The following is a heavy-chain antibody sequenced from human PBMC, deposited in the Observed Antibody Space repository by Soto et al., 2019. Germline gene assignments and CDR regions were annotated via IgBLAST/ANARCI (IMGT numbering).Heavy chain of an antibody. J-gene: IGHJ1*01. CDR3: STEIVSYGRHGEHRDLQ. Sequence: GGSLRLSCTASGFTFTTFSSYWMTWVRQAPGKGLEWVANIKQDGGETYLADFVKGRFTSSRDNTKNSLYLQMNSLRPEDTAVYYCSTEIVSYGRHGEHRDLQWGQATVVPVSS. V-gene: IGHV3-7*04. CDR1: GFTFTTFSSYW. D-gene: IGHD4-17*01. CDR2: IKQDGGET.